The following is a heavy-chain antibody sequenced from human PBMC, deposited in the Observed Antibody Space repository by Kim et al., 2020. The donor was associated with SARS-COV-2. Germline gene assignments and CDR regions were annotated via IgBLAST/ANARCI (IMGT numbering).Heavy chain of an antibody. D-gene: IGHD3-10*01. J-gene: IGHJ4*02. CDR3: AKIPNGSGSYYVDY. Sequence: AASVKGRLTISRDTAKNSLYLQMNSLRAEDTDVYYCAKIPNGSGSYYVDYWGQGALVTVSS. V-gene: IGHV3-21*01.